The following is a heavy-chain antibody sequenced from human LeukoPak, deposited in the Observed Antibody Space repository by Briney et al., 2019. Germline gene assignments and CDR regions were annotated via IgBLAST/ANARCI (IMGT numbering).Heavy chain of an antibody. Sequence: GGSLRLSCAASGFTFRSYAMSWVRQAPGKGLEWLSAISSSGDTYYADSVRGRFTISRDNSKNTLYLQMNSLRAEDTAVYYCAKDAVGATAYYFDCWGQGTLVSVSS. J-gene: IGHJ4*02. V-gene: IGHV3-23*01. CDR2: ISSSGDT. D-gene: IGHD1-26*01. CDR1: GFTFRSYA. CDR3: AKDAVGATAYYFDC.